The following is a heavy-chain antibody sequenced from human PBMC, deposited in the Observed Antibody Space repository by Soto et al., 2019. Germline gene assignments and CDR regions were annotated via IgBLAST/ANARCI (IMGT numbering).Heavy chain of an antibody. CDR2: IYYSGST. D-gene: IGHD3-10*01. Sequence: PSETLSLTCTVSGGSISSYYWSWIRQPPGKGLEWIGYIYYSGSTNYNPSLKSRVTISVDTSKNQFSLKLSSVTAADTAVYYCASGVVTMVRGVTHYYYGMDVWGQGTTVTVS. CDR1: GGSISSYY. J-gene: IGHJ6*02. V-gene: IGHV4-59*01. CDR3: ASGVVTMVRGVTHYYYGMDV.